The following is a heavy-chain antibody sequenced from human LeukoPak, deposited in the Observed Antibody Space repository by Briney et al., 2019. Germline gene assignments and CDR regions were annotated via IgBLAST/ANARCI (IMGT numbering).Heavy chain of an antibody. CDR2: ISGSGGST. CDR1: GFTFSSYA. Sequence: PGASLRLSCAASGFTFSSYAMSWVRQAPGKGLELGSAISGSGGSTYYADSVKGRFTISRDNSKNTLYLQMNSLRAEDTAVYYCAKPIYYDSSGYHSWGQGTLVTVSS. V-gene: IGHV3-23*01. CDR3: AKPIYYDSSGYHS. D-gene: IGHD3-22*01. J-gene: IGHJ5*02.